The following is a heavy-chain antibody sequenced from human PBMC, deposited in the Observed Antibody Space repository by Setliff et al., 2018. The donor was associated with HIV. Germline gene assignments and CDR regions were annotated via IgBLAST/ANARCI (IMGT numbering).Heavy chain of an antibody. V-gene: IGHV3-48*01. CDR3: ARDKWASGFDF. D-gene: IGHD1-26*01. Sequence: PGGSLRLSCTASGFTFGDYAMSWVRQAPGKGLEWVSCISMSSHTSVIYSDSVKGRFTISRDNARNSFYLQMNSLRVDDTAVYFCARDKWASGFDFWGHGTLVTVSS. J-gene: IGHJ4*01. CDR1: GFTFGDYA. CDR2: ISMSSHTSV.